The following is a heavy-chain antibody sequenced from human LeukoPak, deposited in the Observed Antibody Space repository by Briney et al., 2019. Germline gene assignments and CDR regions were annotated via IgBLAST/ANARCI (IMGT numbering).Heavy chain of an antibody. V-gene: IGHV3-33*06. CDR1: GFTFSSYG. CDR2: ICYDGSNK. J-gene: IGHJ6*03. CDR3: AKDGKYYDFWSGSGNNYYMDV. D-gene: IGHD3-3*01. Sequence: PGGSLRLSCAASGFTFSSYGMHWVRQAPGKGLEGVAVICYDGSNKYYADSVKGRFTISRDNSKNTLYLQMNSLRAEDTAVYYCAKDGKYYDFWSGSGNNYYMDVWGKGTTVTVSS.